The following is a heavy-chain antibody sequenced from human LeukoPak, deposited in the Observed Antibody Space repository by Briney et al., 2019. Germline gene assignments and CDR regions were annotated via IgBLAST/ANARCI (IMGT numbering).Heavy chain of an antibody. D-gene: IGHD4-17*01. J-gene: IGHJ4*02. Sequence: GGSLRLSCAASGLTVTNNYWNWVRQPPGKGPEWISLIYSNGDARYADSVKGRFTFSRDNSKNTLYLQMNSRRAEDTAVYYCTYGDYPLTYWGQGTLVSVSS. CDR3: TYGDYPLTY. CDR2: IYSNGDA. V-gene: IGHV3-66*01. CDR1: GLTVTNNY.